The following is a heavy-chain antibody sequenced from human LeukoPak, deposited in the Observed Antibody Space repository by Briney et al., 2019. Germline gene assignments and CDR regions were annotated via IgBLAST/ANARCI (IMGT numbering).Heavy chain of an antibody. CDR3: ARPHYDSSGYYRGSFWYFDL. J-gene: IGHJ2*01. CDR1: GGSISSYY. Sequence: SETLSLTCTVSGGSISSYYWSWIRQPPGKGLEWIGYIYYSGSTNYNPSLKSRVTISVDTSKNQFSLKLSSVTAADTAVYYCARPHYDSSGYYRGSFWYFDLWGRGTLVTVSS. D-gene: IGHD3-22*01. CDR2: IYYSGST. V-gene: IGHV4-59*08.